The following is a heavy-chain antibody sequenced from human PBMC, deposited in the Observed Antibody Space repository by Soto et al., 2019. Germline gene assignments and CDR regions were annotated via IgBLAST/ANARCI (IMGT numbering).Heavy chain of an antibody. D-gene: IGHD6-6*01. V-gene: IGHV3-30*04. CDR2: ISDDGNNN. CDR1: GFTFSNYS. CDR3: ARDSSSAPFDY. J-gene: IGHJ4*02. Sequence: QVQLVESEGGVVQPGRSLRLSCSASGFTFSNYSMHWVRQAPAKGLEWVAVISDDGNNNFYADSVKGRFTISRDNSRNTLYLLMNSLRLEDTAVYHCARDSSSAPFDYWGQGTLVTVSS.